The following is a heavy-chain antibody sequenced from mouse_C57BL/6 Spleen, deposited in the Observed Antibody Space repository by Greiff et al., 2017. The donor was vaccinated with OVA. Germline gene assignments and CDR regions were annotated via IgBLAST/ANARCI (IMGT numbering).Heavy chain of an antibody. CDR2: ISGGGGNN. D-gene: IGHD1-1*01. CDR1: GFTFSSYT. CDR3: ARDCGSNYDALDY. J-gene: IGHJ4*01. V-gene: IGHV5-9*01. Sequence: EVQRVESGGGLVKPGGSLKLSCAASGFTFSSYTMSWVRQTPEKRLEWVATISGGGGNNYYPDSVKGRFTISRDNAKNTLYLQMSRLRSEDTALYYCARDCGSNYDALDYWGQGTSVTVSS.